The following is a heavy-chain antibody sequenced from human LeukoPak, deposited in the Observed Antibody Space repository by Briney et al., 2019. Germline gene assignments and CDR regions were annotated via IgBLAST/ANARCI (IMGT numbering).Heavy chain of an antibody. D-gene: IGHD6-6*01. CDR3: ARRGVSSSPDY. V-gene: IGHV4-4*07. CDR2: IYTSGST. J-gene: IGHJ4*02. Sequence: SETLSLTCSVSGGSISGYYWSWIRQPAGKGLEWIGRIYTSGSTNYNPSLKSRVTMSVDTSKNQFSLKLSSVTAADTAVYYCARRGVSSSPDYWGQGTLVTVSS. CDR1: GGSISGYY.